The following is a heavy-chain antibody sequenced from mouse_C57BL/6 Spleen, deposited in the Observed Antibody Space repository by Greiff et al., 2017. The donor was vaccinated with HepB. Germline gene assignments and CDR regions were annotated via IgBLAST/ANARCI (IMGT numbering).Heavy chain of an antibody. Sequence: EVNLVESGGGLVKPGGSLKLSCAASGFTFSSYAMSWVRQTPEKRLEWVATISDGGSYTYYPDNVKGRFTISRDNAKNNLYLQMSHLKSEDTAMYYCAREGDAGDFDYWGQGTTLTVSS. V-gene: IGHV5-4*01. CDR2: ISDGGSYT. CDR3: AREGDAGDFDY. J-gene: IGHJ2*01. CDR1: GFTFSSYA. D-gene: IGHD3-3*01.